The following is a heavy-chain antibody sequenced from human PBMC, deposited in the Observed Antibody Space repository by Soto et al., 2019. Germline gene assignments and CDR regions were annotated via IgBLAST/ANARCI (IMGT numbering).Heavy chain of an antibody. Sequence: EVQLVESGGGLVKPGRSLRLSCTASGFTYGDYAMSWFRQAPGKGLAWVGFIRSKAYGGTTEYAASVKGRFTISRDDSKSIAYLQMNSLKTEDTAVYYCTRGAAAAGTDAFDLWGQGTMVTVSS. CDR3: TRGAAAAGTDAFDL. J-gene: IGHJ3*01. CDR2: IRSKAYGGTT. V-gene: IGHV3-49*05. CDR1: GFTYGDYA. D-gene: IGHD6-13*01.